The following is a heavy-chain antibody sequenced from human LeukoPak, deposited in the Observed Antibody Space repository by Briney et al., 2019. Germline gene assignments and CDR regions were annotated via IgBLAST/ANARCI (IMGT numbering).Heavy chain of an antibody. J-gene: IGHJ4*02. CDR1: GGSISSYY. CDR3: ATERCSGGSCYVVY. V-gene: IGHV4-59*01. D-gene: IGHD2-15*01. Sequence: PSETLSLTCTVSGGSISSYYWSWIRQPPGKGLEWIGYIYYSGSTNYNPSLKSRVTISVDTSKNQFSLKLSSVTAADTAVYYCATERCSGGSCYVVYWGQGTLVTVSS. CDR2: IYYSGST.